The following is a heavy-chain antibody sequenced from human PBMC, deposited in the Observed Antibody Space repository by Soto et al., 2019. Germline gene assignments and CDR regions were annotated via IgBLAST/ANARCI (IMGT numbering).Heavy chain of an antibody. Sequence: GGSLRLSCAASGFIFSSYGMNWVRQAQGKGLEWVAVMSFDGSIKYYADSVKGRFTISRDNFKNMLYLQMNSLRAEDTAVYYCAKHDFWTLYNTGLDSWGQGTLVTVSS. V-gene: IGHV3-30*18. D-gene: IGHD3-3*01. CDR3: AKHDFWTLYNTGLDS. CDR2: MSFDGSIK. CDR1: GFIFSSYG. J-gene: IGHJ4*02.